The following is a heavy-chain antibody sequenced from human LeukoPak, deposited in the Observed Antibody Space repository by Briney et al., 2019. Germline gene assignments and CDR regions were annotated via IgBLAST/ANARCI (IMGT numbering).Heavy chain of an antibody. CDR1: GFTFSSYG. Sequence: GGSLRLSCAASGFTFSSYGMHWVRQAPGKGLEWVAVISYDGSNKYYADSVKGRFTISRDNPKNTLYLQMNSLRAEDTAVYYCAAFGNADYWGQGTLVTVSS. CDR3: AAFGNADY. V-gene: IGHV3-30*03. CDR2: ISYDGSNK. D-gene: IGHD4-23*01. J-gene: IGHJ4*02.